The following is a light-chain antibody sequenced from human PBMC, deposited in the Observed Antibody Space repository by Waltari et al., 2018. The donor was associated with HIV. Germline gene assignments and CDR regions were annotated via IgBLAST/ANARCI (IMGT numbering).Light chain of an antibody. CDR2: RNS. V-gene: IGLV1-44*01. CDR1: GSNIGSNN. Sequence: QSVLTQSPSAPGTPGQRVTISCSGSGSNIGSNNVHWYQQVPGTAPKLLIYRNSRPPSGVPGRFAASKSGCSPSLAIRGLQPEEKADYYCAASVGSLNSPVSGSGTRLTGL. J-gene: IGLJ2*01. CDR3: AASVGSLNSPV.